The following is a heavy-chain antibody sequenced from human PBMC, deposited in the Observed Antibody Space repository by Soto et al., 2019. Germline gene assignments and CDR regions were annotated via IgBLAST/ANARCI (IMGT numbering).Heavy chain of an antibody. J-gene: IGHJ3*02. D-gene: IGHD6-19*01. Sequence: PGESLKISCAASGFTFSSYAMHWVRQAPGKGLEWVAVISYDGSNKYYADSVKGRFTISRDNSKNTLYLQMNSLRAEDTAVYYCARVSSGWYRIGAFDIWGQGTMVTVSS. CDR1: GFTFSSYA. V-gene: IGHV3-30-3*01. CDR3: ARVSSGWYRIGAFDI. CDR2: ISYDGSNK.